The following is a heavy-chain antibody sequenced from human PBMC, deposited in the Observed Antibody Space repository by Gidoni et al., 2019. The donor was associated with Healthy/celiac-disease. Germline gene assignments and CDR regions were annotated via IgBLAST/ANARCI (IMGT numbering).Heavy chain of an antibody. Sequence: QVQLVQSGAEVKKPGYSVKVSCKASGGTFSSYAISWVRQAPGQGLEWMGGIIPIFGTANYAQKFQGRVTITADESTSTAYMELSSLRSEDTAVYYCARGLGPAAISTYYYYYGMDVWGQGTTVTVSS. D-gene: IGHD2-2*02. J-gene: IGHJ6*02. V-gene: IGHV1-69*01. CDR2: IIPIFGTA. CDR1: GGTFSSYA. CDR3: ARGLGPAAISTYYYYYGMDV.